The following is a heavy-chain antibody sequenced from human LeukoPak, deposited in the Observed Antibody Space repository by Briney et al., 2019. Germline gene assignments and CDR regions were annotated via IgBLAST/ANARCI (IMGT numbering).Heavy chain of an antibody. CDR2: TYYNSKWYN. V-gene: IGHV6-1*01. J-gene: IGHJ6*04. Sequence: SQSLSLTCAISGDSVSNNDGGWNWIRQSPSRGLEWLGRTYYNSKWYNDYAVSVKSRMTINPDTSKNQFSLQLNSVTPEDTAVYYCAELGITMIGGVWGKGTTVTISS. CDR1: GDSVSNNDGG. CDR3: AELGITMIGGV. D-gene: IGHD3-10*02.